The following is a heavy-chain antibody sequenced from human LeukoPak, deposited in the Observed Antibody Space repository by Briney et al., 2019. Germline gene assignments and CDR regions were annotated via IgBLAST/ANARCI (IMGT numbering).Heavy chain of an antibody. CDR2: MNPNTGNT. D-gene: IGHD5-18*01. CDR1: GYTFADYF. Sequence: ASVKVSCKTSGYTFADYFMHWVRQAPGQGLEWMGWMNPNTGNTGYAQKFQGRVTMTRNTSISTAYMELSSLRSEDTAVYYCAKRGYSYGDFDYWGQGTLVTVSS. J-gene: IGHJ4*02. V-gene: IGHV1-8*02. CDR3: AKRGYSYGDFDY.